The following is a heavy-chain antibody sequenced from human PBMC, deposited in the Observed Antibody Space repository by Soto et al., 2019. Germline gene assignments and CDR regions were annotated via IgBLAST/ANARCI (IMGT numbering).Heavy chain of an antibody. Sequence: EVQLVESGGGLVQPGGSLRLSCAASGFTVSSNYMSWVRQAPGKGLEWVSVIYSGGSTYYADSVKGRFTISRDNSXNTLYLQMNSLRAEDTAVYYCARRLLPDYYYGMDVWGQGTTVTVSS. V-gene: IGHV3-66*01. J-gene: IGHJ6*02. CDR3: ARRLLPDYYYGMDV. CDR1: GFTVSSNY. CDR2: IYSGGST. D-gene: IGHD3-22*01.